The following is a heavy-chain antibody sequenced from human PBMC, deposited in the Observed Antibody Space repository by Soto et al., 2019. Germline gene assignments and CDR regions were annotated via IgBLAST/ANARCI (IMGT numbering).Heavy chain of an antibody. J-gene: IGHJ6*02. CDR1: GGSISSYY. CDR3: VRQGFGAVHGLVDV. Sequence: QVPLQESGPGLVKPSETLSLSCTVSGGSISSYYWSWIRQPPGKGLEWIGYVHDSCGSHYNPSLQSRVTISLDPSKSQFSPRLTSVTATDPAVYYCVRQGFGAVHGLVDVWGQGTTATVSS. V-gene: IGHV4-59*08. D-gene: IGHD3-10*01. CDR2: VHDSCGS.